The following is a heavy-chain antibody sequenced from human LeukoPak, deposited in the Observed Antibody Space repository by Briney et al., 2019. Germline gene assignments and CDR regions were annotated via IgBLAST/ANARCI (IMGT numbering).Heavy chain of an antibody. CDR2: ISSSSSYI. Sequence: GGSLRLSCAASGFTFSSYSMNWVRQAPGKGLEWVSSISSSSSYIDYADSVKGRFTISRDNAKNSLYLQMNSLRAEDTAVYYCARVNTYYDFWSGLSGWFDPWGQGTLVTVSS. CDR1: GFTFSSYS. J-gene: IGHJ5*02. D-gene: IGHD3-3*01. V-gene: IGHV3-21*01. CDR3: ARVNTYYDFWSGLSGWFDP.